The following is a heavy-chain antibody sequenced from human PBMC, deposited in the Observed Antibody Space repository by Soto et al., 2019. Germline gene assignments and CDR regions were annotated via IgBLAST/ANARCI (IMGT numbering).Heavy chain of an antibody. CDR2: IRDDGSNT. V-gene: IGHV3-33*01. CDR3: ARYIGNCGGNICSGHMDV. D-gene: IGHD2-21*01. J-gene: IGHJ6*03. CDR1: GFTFSSFG. Sequence: QVHLVESGGGVVQPGTSLRLSCAASGFTFSSFGMDWVRRVPGKGLEWVALIRDDGSNTEYADSVEGRFTISRDNSKNTMFLQMNSLRAEDTAVYFCARYIGNCGGNICSGHMDVWGRGPTVTVSS.